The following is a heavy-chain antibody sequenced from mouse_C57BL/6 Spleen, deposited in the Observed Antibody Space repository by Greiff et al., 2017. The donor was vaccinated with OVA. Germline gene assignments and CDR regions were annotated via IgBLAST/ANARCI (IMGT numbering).Heavy chain of an antibody. V-gene: IGHV1-69*01. D-gene: IGHD3-2*02. J-gene: IGHJ4*01. CDR1: GYTFTSYW. Sequence: QVQLQQSGAELVMPGASVKLSCKASGYTFTSYWMHWVKQRPGQGLEWIGEIDPSDSYTNYNQKFKGKSTLTVDKSSSTAYMQLSSLTSEDSAVYYCARRGGQLRLRAMDYWGQGTSVTVSS. CDR3: ARRGGQLRLRAMDY. CDR2: IDPSDSYT.